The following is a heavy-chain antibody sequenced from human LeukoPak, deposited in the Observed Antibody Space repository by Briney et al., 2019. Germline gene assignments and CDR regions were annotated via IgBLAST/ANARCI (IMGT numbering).Heavy chain of an antibody. CDR2: MSGSGGST. Sequence: GGTLRLSCAASGFTFSTYGMNWVRQAPGKGLEWVSAMSGSGGSTYYADSVKGRFIISRDNSKNTLYLQMNSLRAEDTAVYYCAKDGVGATTNWFDPWGQGTLVTVSS. V-gene: IGHV3-23*01. CDR3: AKDGVGATTNWFDP. D-gene: IGHD1-26*01. CDR1: GFTFSTYG. J-gene: IGHJ5*02.